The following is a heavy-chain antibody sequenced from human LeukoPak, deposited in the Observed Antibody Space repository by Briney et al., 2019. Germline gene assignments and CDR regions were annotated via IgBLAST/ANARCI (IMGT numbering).Heavy chain of an antibody. J-gene: IGHJ4*02. D-gene: IGHD3-16*01. CDR3: ARDPGWRYGGAYYFDH. V-gene: IGHV4-39*07. CDR1: GPSISSGDYY. CDR2: IYASGST. Sequence: PSETLSLTCTVSGPSISSGDYYWGWIRQPPGKGLEWNGRIYASGSTHNNPSLKSRATITVDTSKNQISLKLSSVTAADTAVYYCARDPGWRYGGAYYFDHWGQGTLVTVSS.